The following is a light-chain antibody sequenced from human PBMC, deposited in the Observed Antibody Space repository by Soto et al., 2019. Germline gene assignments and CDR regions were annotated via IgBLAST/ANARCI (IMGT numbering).Light chain of an antibody. CDR2: AAS. J-gene: IGKJ5*01. CDR1: QDIGNH. Sequence: DIQMTQSPSAMSASVGDRVTISCRASQDIGNHLAWFQQKPGKVPQRLIYAASSLQTGVPSRFSGSGSGRDFTFTCDSRLPADFATHYCLQHDSFPPSFAQRTRLELK. CDR3: LQHDSFPPS. V-gene: IGKV1-17*03.